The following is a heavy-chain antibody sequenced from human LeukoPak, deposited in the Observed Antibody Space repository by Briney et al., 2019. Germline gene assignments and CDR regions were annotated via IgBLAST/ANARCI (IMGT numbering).Heavy chain of an antibody. D-gene: IGHD3-10*01. CDR2: IIPIFGTA. CDR1: GGTFSSYA. CDR3: ARGSRYYGSGSYYSY. V-gene: IGHV1-69*13. J-gene: IGHJ4*02. Sequence: SVTVSCKASGGTFSSYAISWVRQAPGQGLEWMGGIIPIFGTANYAQKFQGRVTITADESTSTAYMELSSLRSEDTAVYYCARGSRYYGSGSYYSYWGQGTLVTVSS.